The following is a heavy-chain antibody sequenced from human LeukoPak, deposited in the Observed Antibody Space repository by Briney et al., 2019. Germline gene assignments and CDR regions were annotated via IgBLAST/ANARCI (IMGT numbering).Heavy chain of an antibody. V-gene: IGHV3-53*01. CDR1: GFTVSYNY. D-gene: IGHD4-17*01. Sequence: PGGSLRLSRAASGFTVSYNYMSWVRQAPGKGLEWVSVIYSGGSTYYADSVKGRFTISRDNSKNTLYLQVNSLRVEDTAVYYCARGPSDYGYYYYGMDVWGKGTTVTVSS. CDR2: IYSGGST. CDR3: ARGPSDYGYYYYGMDV. J-gene: IGHJ6*04.